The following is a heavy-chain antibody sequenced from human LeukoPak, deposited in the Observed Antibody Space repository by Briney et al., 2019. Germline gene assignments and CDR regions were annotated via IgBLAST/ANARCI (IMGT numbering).Heavy chain of an antibody. CDR2: ISGSGDST. D-gene: IGHD3-22*01. J-gene: IGHJ4*02. V-gene: IGHV3-23*01. Sequence: GGSLRLSCAASGFTFSNYAISWVRQTPGKGLEWVSAISGSGDSTYYADSVKGRFTISRDNSRNTLYLQMNSLRAEDTAVYYCCPLDYYDSSGYYDGYWGQGTLVTVSS. CDR1: GFTFSNYA. CDR3: CPLDYYDSSGYYDGY.